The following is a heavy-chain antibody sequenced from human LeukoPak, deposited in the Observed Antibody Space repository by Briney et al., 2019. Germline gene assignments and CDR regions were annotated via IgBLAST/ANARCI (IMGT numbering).Heavy chain of an antibody. CDR1: GLAFSSYW. CDR3: ARVVTFELDY. J-gene: IGHJ4*02. Sequence: PGGSLRLSCTASGLAFSSYWMHWVRQAPGKGLEWVSTMYSGGATHYADSVKSRFSVSRDNVENTLYLQMDNLRVEDTAVYYCARVVTFELDYWGQGTPVLVSS. CDR2: MYSGGAT. D-gene: IGHD3-10*01. V-gene: IGHV3-53*01.